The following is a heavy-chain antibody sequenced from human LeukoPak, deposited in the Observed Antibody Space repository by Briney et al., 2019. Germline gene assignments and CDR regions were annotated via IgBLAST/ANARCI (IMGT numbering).Heavy chain of an antibody. J-gene: IGHJ4*02. Sequence: GASVKVSCKASGGTFSSYAISWVRQAPGQGLEWMGRIIPILGIANYAQKLQGRVTMTTDTSTSTAYMELRSLRSDDTAVYYCARDRAGDVDYWGQGTLVTVSS. V-gene: IGHV1-69*04. CDR1: GGTFSSYA. CDR3: ARDRAGDVDY. D-gene: IGHD7-27*01. CDR2: IIPILGIA.